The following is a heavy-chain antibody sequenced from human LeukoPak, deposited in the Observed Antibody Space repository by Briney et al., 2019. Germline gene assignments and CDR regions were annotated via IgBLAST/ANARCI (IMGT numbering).Heavy chain of an antibody. V-gene: IGHV3-21*04. CDR2: ISNSGSYR. D-gene: IGHD6-13*01. J-gene: IGHJ6*03. CDR3: ARRRSSWENYYYMDV. CDR1: GLTLSSYK. Sequence: GGPLRLSCAASGLTLSSYKVNWVGRAPGKGLEGVSSISNSGSYRYYSDSVKGRFTISRDNAKNSVYLQMNSLRADDTAVYYCARRRSSWENYYYMDVWGKGTTVTVSS.